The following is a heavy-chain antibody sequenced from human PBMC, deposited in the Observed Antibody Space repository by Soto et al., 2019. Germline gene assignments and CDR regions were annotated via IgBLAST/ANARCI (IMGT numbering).Heavy chain of an antibody. CDR1: GGSISTSSYY. D-gene: IGHD3-22*01. Sequence: QLQLQESGPGLVKPSETLSLTCTVSGGSISTSSYYWGWSRQPPGKGLEWIGSLYYSGSTYYNPALQSRVPISVDTSKNQSSLKLSSVTAADTAVYYCARDYASSGDYWGQGTLVTVPS. J-gene: IGHJ4*02. V-gene: IGHV4-39*01. CDR3: ARDYASSGDY. CDR2: LYYSGST.